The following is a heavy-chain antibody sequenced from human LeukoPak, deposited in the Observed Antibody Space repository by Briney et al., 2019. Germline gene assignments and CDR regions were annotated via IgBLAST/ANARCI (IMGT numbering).Heavy chain of an antibody. CDR3: AKDHREYTAVVFGYYFDY. V-gene: IGHV3-30*18. J-gene: IGHJ4*02. D-gene: IGHD5-18*01. Sequence: PGRSLRLSCAASGFTFSSYGMHWVCQAPGKGLEWVAVISYDGSNKYYADSVKGRFTISRDNSKNTLYLQMNSLRAEDTAVHYCAKDHREYTAVVFGYYFDYWGQGTLVTVSS. CDR1: GFTFSSYG. CDR2: ISYDGSNK.